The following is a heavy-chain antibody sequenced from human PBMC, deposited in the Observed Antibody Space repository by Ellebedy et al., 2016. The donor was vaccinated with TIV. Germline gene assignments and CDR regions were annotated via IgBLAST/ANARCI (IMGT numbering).Heavy chain of an antibody. D-gene: IGHD6-19*01. CDR3: ARHALGISGWWYFDL. Sequence: GESLKISCQGSGYRFTDYWITWVRQMPGTGLEWMGKIDLLASTSDYSPSFQGHVTISADRSINTAYLQWSSLKASDSAMYYCARHALGISGWWYFDLWGRGTLVTVSS. CDR1: GYRFTDYW. J-gene: IGHJ2*01. CDR2: IDLLASTS. V-gene: IGHV5-10-1*01.